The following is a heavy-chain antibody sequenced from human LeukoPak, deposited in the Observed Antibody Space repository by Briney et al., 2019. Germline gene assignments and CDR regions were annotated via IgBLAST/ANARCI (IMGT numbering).Heavy chain of an antibody. V-gene: IGHV3-49*04. CDR1: GFTFGDYA. CDR3: TRVGIWSGYYVNYFDY. J-gene: IGHJ4*02. CDR2: IRSKAYGGTT. Sequence: GGSLRLSCTASGFTFGDYAMSWVRQAPGKGLEWVGFIRSKAYGGTTEYAASVKGRLTISRDDSKSIAYLQMNSLKTEDTAVYYCTRVGIWSGYYVNYFDYWGQGTLVTVSS. D-gene: IGHD3-3*01.